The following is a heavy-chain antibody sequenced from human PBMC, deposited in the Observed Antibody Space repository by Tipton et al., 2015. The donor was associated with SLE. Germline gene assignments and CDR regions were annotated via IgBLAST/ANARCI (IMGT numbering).Heavy chain of an antibody. Sequence: SLRLSCAVFGFTFSNYRMNWVRQAPGKGLEWVSSISSSSYYIYYADSVKGRFTISRDNAKKSLYLQMNSLRAEDTAVYYCARGFLGMKAAQYYFDYWGQGTLVTVSS. CDR2: ISSSSYYI. D-gene: IGHD6-25*01. CDR3: ARGFLGMKAAQYYFDY. J-gene: IGHJ4*02. V-gene: IGHV3-21*03. CDR1: GFTFSNYR.